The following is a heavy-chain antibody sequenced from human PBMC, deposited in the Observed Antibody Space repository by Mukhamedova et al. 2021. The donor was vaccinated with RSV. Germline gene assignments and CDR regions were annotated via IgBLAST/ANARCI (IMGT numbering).Heavy chain of an antibody. Sequence: GKGLEWVSAISGSGGSTYYADSVKGRFTISRDNSKNTLYLQMNSLRAEDTAVYYCAKDGSEYYGSGRYFLSDWFDPWGPRTL. CDR2: ISGSGGST. CDR3: AKDGSEYYGSGRYFLSDWFDP. V-gene: IGHV3-23*01. D-gene: IGHD3-10*01. J-gene: IGHJ5*02.